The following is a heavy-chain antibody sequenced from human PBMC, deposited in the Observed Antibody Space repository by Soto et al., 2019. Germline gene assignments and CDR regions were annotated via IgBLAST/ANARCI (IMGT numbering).Heavy chain of an antibody. D-gene: IGHD5-12*01. CDR3: ARVAGGDGYKPLEY. CDR2: INSDGSSI. J-gene: IGHJ4*02. CDR1: GFTLSSYW. Sequence: EGQLVESGGGLVQPGVSLRLSCAASGFTLSSYWMHWVLQAPGKGLVWVSRINSDGSSISYADSVKGRFTISRDNAKNTLYLQMNSLRAEDTAVYYCARVAGGDGYKPLEYWGQGTLVTVSS. V-gene: IGHV3-74*01.